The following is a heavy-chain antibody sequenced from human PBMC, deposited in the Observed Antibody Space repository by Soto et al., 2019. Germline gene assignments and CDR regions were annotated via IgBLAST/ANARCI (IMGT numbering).Heavy chain of an antibody. J-gene: IGHJ5*02. CDR3: ARGERIVGATYGAWFDP. V-gene: IGHV4-34*01. Sequence: PSETLSLTCAVYGGSFSGYYWSWIRQPPGKGLEWIGEINHSGSTNYNPSLKSRVTISVDTSKNQFSLKLSSVTAADTAVYYCARGERIVGATYGAWFDPWGQGTLVTVS. D-gene: IGHD1-26*01. CDR1: GGSFSGYY. CDR2: INHSGST.